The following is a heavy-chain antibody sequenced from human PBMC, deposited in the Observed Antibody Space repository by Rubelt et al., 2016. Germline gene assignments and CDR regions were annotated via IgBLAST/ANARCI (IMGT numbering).Heavy chain of an antibody. V-gene: IGHV4-4*02. Sequence: QVQLQESGPGLVKPSGTLSLTCAVSGGSISSSNWWSWVRQPPGKGLEWIGEIYHSGSTNYNPSLKSRVTISVDKAKSQVSRRLGSVTAADTAVYDCAALPSYYYYYGMDVWGQGTTVTVSS. J-gene: IGHJ6*02. CDR3: AALPSYYYYYGMDV. CDR2: IYHSGST. CDR1: GGSISSSNW.